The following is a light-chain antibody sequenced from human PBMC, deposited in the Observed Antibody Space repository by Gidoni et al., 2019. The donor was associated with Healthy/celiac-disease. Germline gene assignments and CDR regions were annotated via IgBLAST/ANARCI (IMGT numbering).Light chain of an antibody. V-gene: IGKV1-39*01. CDR2: AAS. CDR1: QSISIY. CDR3: QQSYSTPMYT. J-gene: IGKJ2*01. Sequence: DIQMTQYPSSLSASVGDRVTITCLASQSISIYLNWYQQKPGKAPKLLIYAASSLQSGVPSRFSGSGSGTDFTLTISSLQPEDFATYYCQQSYSTPMYTFXQXTKLEIK.